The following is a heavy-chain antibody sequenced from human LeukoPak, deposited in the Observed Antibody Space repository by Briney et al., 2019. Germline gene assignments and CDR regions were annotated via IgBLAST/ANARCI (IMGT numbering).Heavy chain of an antibody. Sequence: ASVKVPCKASGYTFTSYYMHWVRQAPGQGLEWMGIINPSGGSTSYAQKFQGRVTMTRDMSTSTVYMELSSLRSEDTAVYYCAREGYYDILTGYSQHYYYYYMDVWGKGTTVTVSS. CDR1: GYTFTSYY. J-gene: IGHJ6*03. CDR2: INPSGGST. CDR3: AREGYYDILTGYSQHYYYYYMDV. D-gene: IGHD3-9*01. V-gene: IGHV1-46*01.